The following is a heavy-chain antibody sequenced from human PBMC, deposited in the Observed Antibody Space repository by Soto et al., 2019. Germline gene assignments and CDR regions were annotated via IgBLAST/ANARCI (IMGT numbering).Heavy chain of an antibody. Sequence: ASVKVSWKSSGYTFTHYAMHWVRQAPGQGLEWLGWINTGNGDTGFSQKFQGRVSITMDTAASTTYVELSSLISEDTAVYYCARQGDSRVLRDTFDIWGQGTLVTVSS. CDR2: INTGNGDT. CDR1: GYTFTHYA. D-gene: IGHD2-8*01. CDR3: ARQGDSRVLRDTFDI. V-gene: IGHV1-3*04. J-gene: IGHJ3*02.